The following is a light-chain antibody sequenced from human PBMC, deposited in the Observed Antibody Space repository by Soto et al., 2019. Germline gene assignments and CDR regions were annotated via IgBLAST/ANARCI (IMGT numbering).Light chain of an antibody. CDR1: QSVSSN. Sequence: EIVMTQSPATLSVSPGERATLSCRASQSVSSNLAWYQQKPGQAPRLLIYGASTRATGIPARFSGSGSGTEFTLTISSLQSEDFEVYYCQQKNNWLGLTFGGGTKVEIK. V-gene: IGKV3-15*01. CDR2: GAS. J-gene: IGKJ4*01. CDR3: QQKNNWLGLT.